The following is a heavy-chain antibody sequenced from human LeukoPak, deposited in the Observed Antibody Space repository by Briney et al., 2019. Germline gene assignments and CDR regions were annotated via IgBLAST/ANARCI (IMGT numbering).Heavy chain of an antibody. CDR2: IYHSGST. V-gene: IGHV4-38-2*02. D-gene: IGHD4-17*01. Sequence: SETLSLTCAVSGYSISSGYYWGWIRQPPGKGLEWIGSIYHSGSTYYNPSLKSRVTISVDTSKNQFSLKLSSVTAADTAVYYCAREIPDYASYYYMDVWGKGTTVTASS. CDR3: AREIPDYASYYYMDV. J-gene: IGHJ6*03. CDR1: GYSISSGYY.